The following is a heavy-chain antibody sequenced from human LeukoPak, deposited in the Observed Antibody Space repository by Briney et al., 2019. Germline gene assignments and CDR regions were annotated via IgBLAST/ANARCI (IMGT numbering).Heavy chain of an antibody. D-gene: IGHD4-17*01. CDR2: VYYSGST. V-gene: IGHV4-59*12. CDR3: ARGLPSYGDYVDYYFYMDV. CDR1: GGSICTYY. Sequence: KPSETLSLTCTVSGGSICTYYWSWIRQPPGKGLEWIGYVYYSGSTNYNPSLKSRVTMSVDRSTNEFSLTVRSVTAADTALYYCARGLPSYGDYVDYYFYMDVWGKGTTVTVSS. J-gene: IGHJ6*03.